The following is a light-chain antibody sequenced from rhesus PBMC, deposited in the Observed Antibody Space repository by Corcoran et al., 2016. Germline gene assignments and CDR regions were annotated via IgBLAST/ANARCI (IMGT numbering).Light chain of an antibody. CDR1: QSLVHSNGNTY. Sequence: DVVMTQSPLSLPITPGQPASISCRSSQSLVHSNGNTYLSWYQQKPGEPPRLLIYKVSNRDSGVPDRFSGRGAGKDFTLKISRVEAEDVGVYYCGQGTPWPWTFGQGTKVEIK. CDR2: KVS. CDR3: GQGTPWPWT. V-gene: IGKV2-64*01. J-gene: IGKJ1*01.